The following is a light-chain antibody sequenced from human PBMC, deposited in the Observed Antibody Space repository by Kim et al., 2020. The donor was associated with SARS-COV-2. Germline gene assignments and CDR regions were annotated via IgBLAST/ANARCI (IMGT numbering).Light chain of an antibody. CDR1: QSISNY. CDR3: QQSYNTPRT. J-gene: IGKJ2*01. Sequence: SASVGDRVTITCRASQSISNYLNWYQQKPGKAPKLLIYAASSLQSGVPSGFSGSGSGTDFTLTISSLQPEDFATYYCQQSYNTPRTFGQGTKLEI. V-gene: IGKV1-39*01. CDR2: AAS.